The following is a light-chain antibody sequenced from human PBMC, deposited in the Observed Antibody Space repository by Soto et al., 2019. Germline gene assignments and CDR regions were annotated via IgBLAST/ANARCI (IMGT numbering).Light chain of an antibody. J-gene: IGLJ2*01. CDR2: DVS. Sequence: QSALTQPASVSGSPGQSITISCTGTSSDVGGYNYVSWYQQHPGKAPKLMIYDVSNRPSGFSNRFTGSKSCNTASLTISGLQTEDEADYYCSSYTSSSTYVVFGGGTKLTVL. CDR3: SSYTSSSTYVV. CDR1: SSDVGGYNY. V-gene: IGLV2-14*01.